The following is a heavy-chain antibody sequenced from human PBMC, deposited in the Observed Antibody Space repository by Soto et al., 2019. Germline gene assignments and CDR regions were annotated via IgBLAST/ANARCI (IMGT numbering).Heavy chain of an antibody. CDR2: INHSGST. Sequence: ASETLSLTCAVYWGSFSGYYWSGVRQPPGKGLEWIGEINHSGSTNYNPSLKSRVTISVDTSKNQFSLKLSSVTAADTAVYYCATVTKHYYGSGTRYNYYYGMDVWGQGTTVTVSS. J-gene: IGHJ6*02. D-gene: IGHD3-10*01. V-gene: IGHV4-34*01. CDR1: WGSFSGYY. CDR3: ATVTKHYYGSGTRYNYYYGMDV.